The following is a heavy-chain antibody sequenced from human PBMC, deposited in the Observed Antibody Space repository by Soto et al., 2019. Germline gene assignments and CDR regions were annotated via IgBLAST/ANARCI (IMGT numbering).Heavy chain of an antibody. D-gene: IGHD6-13*01. Sequence: EVQLVESGGGLVQPGGSLRLSCAASGFTFSSYSMNWDRQAPGKGLEWVSYISSSSSTIYYADSVKGRFTISRDNAKNSLYLQMNSLRDEDTAVYYCASEFPKYSSSWKGYWGQGTLVTVSS. CDR2: ISSSSSTI. J-gene: IGHJ4*02. V-gene: IGHV3-48*02. CDR1: GFTFSSYS. CDR3: ASEFPKYSSSWKGY.